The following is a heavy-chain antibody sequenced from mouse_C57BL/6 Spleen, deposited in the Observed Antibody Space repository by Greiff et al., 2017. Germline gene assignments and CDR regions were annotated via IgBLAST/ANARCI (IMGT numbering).Heavy chain of an antibody. CDR1: GYTFTDYE. J-gene: IGHJ2*01. Sequence: VQLVESGAELVRPGASVTLSCKASGYTFTDYEMHWVKQTPVHGLEWIGAIDPETGGTAYNQKFKGKAILTADKSSSTAYMELRSLTSEDSAVYYCTPYDYDKVFDYWGQGTTLTVSS. V-gene: IGHV1-15*01. D-gene: IGHD2-4*01. CDR2: IDPETGGT. CDR3: TPYDYDKVFDY.